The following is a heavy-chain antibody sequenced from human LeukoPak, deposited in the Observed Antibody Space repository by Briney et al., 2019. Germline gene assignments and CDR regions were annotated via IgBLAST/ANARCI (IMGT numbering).Heavy chain of an antibody. D-gene: IGHD3-22*01. CDR1: DDSINTYY. CDR2: IYHSGST. J-gene: IGHJ6*03. CDR3: ARVRWLHAYYSYYYMDV. V-gene: IGHV4-59*01. Sequence: SETLSLTCTVSDDSINTYYWSWIRQPPGKGLEWIGYIYHSGSTNYNPSLRSRVTISVDTSKSQLSVKLNSVTAADTAVYFCARVRWLHAYYSYYYMDVWGRGTTVTVSS.